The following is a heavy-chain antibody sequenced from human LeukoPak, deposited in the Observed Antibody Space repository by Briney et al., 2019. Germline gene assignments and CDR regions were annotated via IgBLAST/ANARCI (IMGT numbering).Heavy chain of an antibody. D-gene: IGHD2/OR15-2a*01. V-gene: IGHV3-30*12. CDR2: ISDDGDDK. CDR1: GFTFSNYG. Sequence: PGGSLRLSCAASGFTFSNYGMHWVRQAPGKGLEWVAIISDDGDDKYYADSVKGRFTISRDNSKNSLYLQMNSLRAEDTAVYHCAKVLWGLSRFDSWGQGTLVTVSS. CDR3: AKVLWGLSRFDS. J-gene: IGHJ4*02.